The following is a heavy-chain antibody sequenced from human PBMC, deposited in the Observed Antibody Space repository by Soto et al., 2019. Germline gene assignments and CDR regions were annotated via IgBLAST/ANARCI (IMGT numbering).Heavy chain of an antibody. Sequence: ASVKVSCKASGYTFTGYYMHWVLQAPGQGLEWMGWISPNSGGTNYAQKFRGRVTMTRDTSISTAYMELRRLRSDDTAVYYCALEYSSSSSPDYWGQGTLVTVSS. CDR2: ISPNSGGT. CDR3: ALEYSSSSSPDY. CDR1: GYTFTGYY. D-gene: IGHD6-6*01. J-gene: IGHJ4*02. V-gene: IGHV1-2*02.